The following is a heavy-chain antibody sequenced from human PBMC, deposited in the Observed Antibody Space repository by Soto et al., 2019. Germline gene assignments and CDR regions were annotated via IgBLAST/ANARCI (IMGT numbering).Heavy chain of an antibody. CDR2: IIPVFGTA. J-gene: IGHJ6*02. CDR3: ARETPSAAAAYYYYGLDV. Sequence: QVQLVQSGAEVKKAGSSVKVSCKVSGGTFSSYLINWVRQAPGQGLEWVGGIIPVFGTASYAEKFQGRVTITADESTSTDYLELSSLRPDDTAVYYCARETPSAAAAYYYYGLDVWGQGTTVTVPS. V-gene: IGHV1-69*01. CDR1: GGTFSSYL. D-gene: IGHD6-13*01.